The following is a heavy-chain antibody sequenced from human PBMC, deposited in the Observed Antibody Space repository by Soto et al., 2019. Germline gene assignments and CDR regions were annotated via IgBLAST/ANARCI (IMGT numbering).Heavy chain of an antibody. CDR1: GYMFTGFY. D-gene: IGHD6-19*01. CDR2: INPNNGVT. Sequence: ASVKVSCKASGYMFTGFYLHWVRQAPGQGLEWMGWINPNNGVTTYAKNFQGRVTMTRDSSISTAYMELSSLRSDDTAVYFCAAAAIPVAGRHPDFWGQGTVVTVSS. V-gene: IGHV1-2*02. J-gene: IGHJ4*02. CDR3: AAAAIPVAGRHPDF.